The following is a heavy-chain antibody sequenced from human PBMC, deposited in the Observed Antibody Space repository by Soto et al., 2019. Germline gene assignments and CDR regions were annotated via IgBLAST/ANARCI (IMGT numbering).Heavy chain of an antibody. J-gene: IGHJ4*02. V-gene: IGHV3-30*13. CDR1: GFTFSGYG. D-gene: IGHD1-7*01. CDR3: ARDWGRNYLFGF. CDR2: ISYDGSNK. Sequence: QVQLVESGGGVVQPGRSLRLSCAASGFTFSGYGIHWVRQAPGKGLEWVAVISYDGSNKYYADSVKGRFTITRDNSNNSLYPKMNSQGIEYTAVYYGARDWGRNYLFGFWGQGPL.